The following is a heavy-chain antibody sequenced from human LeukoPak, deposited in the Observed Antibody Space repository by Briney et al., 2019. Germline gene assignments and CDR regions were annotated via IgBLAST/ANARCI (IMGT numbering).Heavy chain of an antibody. Sequence: GGSLRLSCAASGFTFDDYAVHWVRQAPGKGLEWVSLITWDAGSTYYADSVKGRFTISRDNSKNSLYLQMNSLRAEDTALYYCAKGTSSWHEFDYWGQGTLVTVSS. CDR2: ITWDAGST. D-gene: IGHD6-13*01. V-gene: IGHV3-43D*03. J-gene: IGHJ4*02. CDR3: AKGTSSWHEFDY. CDR1: GFTFDDYA.